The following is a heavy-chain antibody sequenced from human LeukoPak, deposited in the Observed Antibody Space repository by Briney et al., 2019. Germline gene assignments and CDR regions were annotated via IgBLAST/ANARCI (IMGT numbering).Heavy chain of an antibody. Sequence: SETLSLTCTVSGGSISSSSYYWGWIRQPPGKGLEWIGSIYYSGSTYYNPSLKSRVTISVDTSKNQFSLKVTSVTAADTAVYYCAKLGKTENHYGSGRFSYYYYMDVWGKGTTVTISS. CDR1: GGSISSSSYY. D-gene: IGHD3-10*01. J-gene: IGHJ6*03. CDR2: IYYSGST. V-gene: IGHV4-39*01. CDR3: AKLGKTENHYGSGRFSYYYYMDV.